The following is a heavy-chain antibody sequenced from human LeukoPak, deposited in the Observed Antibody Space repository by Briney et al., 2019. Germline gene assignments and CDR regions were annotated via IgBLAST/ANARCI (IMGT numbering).Heavy chain of an antibody. V-gene: IGHV3-13*01. CDR1: GFTFSAYD. CDR3: ATAAAGNPDYFHH. D-gene: IGHD6-13*01. Sequence: GGSLRLSCAASGFTFSAYDMHWVRQTTEKGLEWVAAIGTAGDTYYPGSVKGRFTISRESAKNFLYLQMNSLRAGDTAVYYCATAAAGNPDYFHHWGPGTLVTVSS. CDR2: IGTAGDT. J-gene: IGHJ1*01.